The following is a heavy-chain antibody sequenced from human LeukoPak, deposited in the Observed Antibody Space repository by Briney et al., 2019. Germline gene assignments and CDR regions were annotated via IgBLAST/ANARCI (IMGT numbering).Heavy chain of an antibody. J-gene: IGHJ4*02. CDR3: ARAQGTTNGLLDN. V-gene: IGHV3-23*01. CDR2: ITFSGGTT. CDR1: GFTFSSYA. D-gene: IGHD5-24*01. Sequence: QTGGSLRLSCAASGFTFSSYAMSWVRQTPEKGLEWVSSITFSGGTTYYADSVRGRFTISRDDSENTLCLQMTSLRVEDTAVYYCARAQGTTNGLLDNWGQGVLVTVSS.